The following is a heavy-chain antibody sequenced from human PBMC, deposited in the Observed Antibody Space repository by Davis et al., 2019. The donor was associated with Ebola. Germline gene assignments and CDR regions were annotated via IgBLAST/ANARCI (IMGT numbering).Heavy chain of an antibody. Sequence: ASVKVSCKASGYTFTSYYMHWVRQAPGQGLEWMGIINPSGGSTSYAQKFQGRVTMTRDTSTSTVYMELSSLRSEDTAVYYCARFPRNRIAARPQDWYFDLWGRGTLVTVSS. CDR1: GYTFTSYY. D-gene: IGHD6-6*01. V-gene: IGHV1-46*01. CDR3: ARFPRNRIAARPQDWYFDL. J-gene: IGHJ2*01. CDR2: INPSGGST.